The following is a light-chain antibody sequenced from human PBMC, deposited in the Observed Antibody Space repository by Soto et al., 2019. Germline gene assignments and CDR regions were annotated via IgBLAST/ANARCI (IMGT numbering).Light chain of an antibody. CDR1: SSDVGGYNY. V-gene: IGLV2-14*01. CDR2: EVS. Sequence: QSALTQPASVSGSPGQSITISCTGTSSDVGGYNYVSWFQQHSGKAPKLMIYEVSRRPSGVSDRFTGSKSGNTASLTISGLQADDEADHYCNSHERSNIRVFGGGTKLTVL. J-gene: IGLJ3*02. CDR3: NSHERSNIRV.